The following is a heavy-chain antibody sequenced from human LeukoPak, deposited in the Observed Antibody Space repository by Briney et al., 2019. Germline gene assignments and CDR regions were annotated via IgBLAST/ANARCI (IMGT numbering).Heavy chain of an antibody. CDR2: ISYDGSNK. CDR3: ARVGRGYSFNVYYFDY. J-gene: IGHJ4*02. D-gene: IGHD5-18*01. V-gene: IGHV3-30*04. Sequence: GGSLRLSCAASGFTFSNFAMHWVRQAPGKGLEWVAIISYDGSNKYYADSVKGRFTISRDNSKNTLYLQMNSLRAEDTAVYYCARVGRGYSFNVYYFDYWGQGTLVAVSS. CDR1: GFTFSNFA.